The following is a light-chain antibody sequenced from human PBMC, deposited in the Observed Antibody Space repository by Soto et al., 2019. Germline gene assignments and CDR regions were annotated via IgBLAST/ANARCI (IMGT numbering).Light chain of an antibody. Sequence: QSALTQPASVSGSPGQSITISCTGTSSDVGSYNLVSWYQQHPGKTPKPMIYERSKRPSGVSTRFSGSKSGTTASLTISGLQAEDEADYHCRSYAGSSSYVFGTGTKVTVL. CDR2: ERS. V-gene: IGLV2-23*01. CDR3: RSYAGSSSYV. CDR1: SSDVGSYNL. J-gene: IGLJ1*01.